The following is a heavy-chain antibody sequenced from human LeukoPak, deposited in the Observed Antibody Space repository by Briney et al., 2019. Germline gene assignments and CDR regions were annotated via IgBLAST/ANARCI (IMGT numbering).Heavy chain of an antibody. CDR1: GFIFTNYA. CDR3: AREELEAFDY. CDR2: ASGSDTGT. D-gene: IGHD1-7*01. Sequence: GGSLRLSCAASGFIFTNYAMSWVRQAPGKGLEWISAASGSDTGTYHADSVRGRFTISRDTSKNTLYLQMNSLRAEDMAVYYCAREELEAFDYWGQGTLVTVSS. J-gene: IGHJ4*02. V-gene: IGHV3-23*01.